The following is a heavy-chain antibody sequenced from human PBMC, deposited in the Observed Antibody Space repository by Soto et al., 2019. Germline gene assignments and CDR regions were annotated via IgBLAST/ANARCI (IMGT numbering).Heavy chain of an antibody. CDR2: IYYSGST. CDR3: ARDISGYSYGRGEYYYGMDV. V-gene: IGHV4-31*03. CDR1: GGSISSGGYY. Sequence: PSETLSLTCTVSGGSISSGGYYWSWIRQHPGKGLEWIGYIYYSGSTYYNPSLKSRVTISVDTSKNQFSLKLSSVTAADTAVYYCARDISGYSYGRGEYYYGMDVWGQGTTVTVSS. D-gene: IGHD5-18*01. J-gene: IGHJ6*02.